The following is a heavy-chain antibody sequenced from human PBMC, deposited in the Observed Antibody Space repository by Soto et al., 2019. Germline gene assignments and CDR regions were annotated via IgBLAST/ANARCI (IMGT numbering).Heavy chain of an antibody. J-gene: IGHJ4*02. CDR2: INTDGRET. D-gene: IGHD2-21*01. CDR1: GFIFSNYW. CDR3: ARDGEGY. V-gene: IGHV3-74*01. Sequence: GGSLRLSCAASGFIFSNYWMHWVRQVPGKGLVWVSRINTDGRETNYADSVKGRFTVSRDNAKNTQFLQMNSLRVEDTAVYYCARDGEGYWGQGTRVTVSS.